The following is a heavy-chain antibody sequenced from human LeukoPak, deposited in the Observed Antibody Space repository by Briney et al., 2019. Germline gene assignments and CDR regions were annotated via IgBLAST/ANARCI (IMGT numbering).Heavy chain of an antibody. CDR2: INPNSGDT. CDR3: ARGGAYVHDGLDI. Sequence: ASVKVSCRASGYTFSGYCMHWVRQAPGQGLEWMGWINPNSGDTHYAQKFQGRVTTTRDTPIITAYMELSGLSSDDTSVFYCARGGAYVHDGLDIWGQGTMVTVSS. D-gene: IGHD3-16*01. CDR1: GYTFSGYC. V-gene: IGHV1-2*02. J-gene: IGHJ3*02.